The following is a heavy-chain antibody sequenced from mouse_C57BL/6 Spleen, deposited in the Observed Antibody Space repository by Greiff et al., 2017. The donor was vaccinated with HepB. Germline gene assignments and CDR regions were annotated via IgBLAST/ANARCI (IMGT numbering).Heavy chain of an antibody. J-gene: IGHJ4*01. V-gene: IGHV1-22*01. CDR2: INPNNGGT. CDR1: GYTFTDYN. CDR3: ARRELLRYDHYYSMDY. Sequence: EVQLQQSGPELVKPGASVKMSCKASGYTFTDYNMHWVKQSHGKSLEWIGYINPNNGGTSYNQKFKGKATLTVNKSSSTAYMELRSLTSEDSAVYYCARRELLRYDHYYSMDYWGQGTSVTVSS. D-gene: IGHD1-1*01.